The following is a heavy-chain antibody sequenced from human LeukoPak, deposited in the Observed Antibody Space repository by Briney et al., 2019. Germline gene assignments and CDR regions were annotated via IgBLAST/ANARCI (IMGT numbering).Heavy chain of an antibody. J-gene: IGHJ4*02. CDR3: ARASYGSGTLDY. Sequence: GGSLRLSCAASGFTVSSNYMSWVRQAPGKGLEWVSVIYSGGSTYYADSVKGRFTISRDNSKNTLYLQMNSLRAEDTAVYYCARASYGSGTLDYWGQGTLVTVPS. CDR2: IYSGGST. CDR1: GFTVSSNY. D-gene: IGHD3-10*01. V-gene: IGHV3-53*01.